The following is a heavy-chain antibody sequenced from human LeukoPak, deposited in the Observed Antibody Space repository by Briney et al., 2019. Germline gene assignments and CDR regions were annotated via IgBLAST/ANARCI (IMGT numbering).Heavy chain of an antibody. CDR2: NSYDGSNK. CDR1: GFTFSNYA. D-gene: IGHD5-24*01. J-gene: IGHJ4*02. CDR3: AQDGASIRFDN. Sequence: GRSLRLSCAASGFTFSNYAMHWVRQAPGKGLEWVTFNSYDGSNKYYADSVKGRFTISGDNSKNTLYLQMNSLRAEDTAVYYCAQDGASIRFDNWGQGTLVTVSS. V-gene: IGHV3-30*04.